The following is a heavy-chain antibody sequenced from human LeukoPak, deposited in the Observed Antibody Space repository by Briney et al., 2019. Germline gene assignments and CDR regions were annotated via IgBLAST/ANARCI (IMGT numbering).Heavy chain of an antibody. CDR3: ARYGGYEAFDY. CDR1: GFTFSSYS. CDR2: ISSSSSTI. Sequence: PGGSLRLSCAASGFTFSSYSMNWVRQAPGKGLEWVSYISSSSSTIYYADSVKGRFTISRDNAKNSLYLQMNSLRAEDTAVYYCARYGGYEAFDYWGQGTLVTVSS. D-gene: IGHD5-12*01. V-gene: IGHV3-48*01. J-gene: IGHJ4*02.